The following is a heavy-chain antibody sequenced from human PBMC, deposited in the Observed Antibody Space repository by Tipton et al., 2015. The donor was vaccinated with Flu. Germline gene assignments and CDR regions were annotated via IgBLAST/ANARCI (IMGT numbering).Heavy chain of an antibody. CDR3: AIDDFGSSWYGY. J-gene: IGHJ4*02. CDR1: GGSISSSRYY. CDR2: IYHSGTA. V-gene: IGHV4-39*07. Sequence: LRLSCTVSGGSISSSRYYWGWIRQPPGKGLEWIGSIYHSGTAYYNPSLKSRVTISVDKSTNQFSLRLSSVTAADTAIYYCAIDDFGSSWYGYWGQGSLVTVSS. D-gene: IGHD6-13*01.